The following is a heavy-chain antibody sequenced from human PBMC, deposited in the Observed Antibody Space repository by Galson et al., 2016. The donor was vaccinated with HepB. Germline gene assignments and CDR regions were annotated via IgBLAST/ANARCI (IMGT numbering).Heavy chain of an antibody. D-gene: IGHD3-16*01. CDR1: GYTFTSHG. V-gene: IGHV1-18*04. CDR3: AKHSMLGDHSDSDYDY. J-gene: IGHJ4*02. Sequence: SVKVSCTASGYTFTSHGISWVRQAPGQGLEWVGWIGAFNGDTNYAHNFLGRVTMTTDTSTSTAYMEMRSLKSDDTDVYYCAKHSMLGDHSDSDYDYWGQGTLVTVSS. CDR2: IGAFNGDT.